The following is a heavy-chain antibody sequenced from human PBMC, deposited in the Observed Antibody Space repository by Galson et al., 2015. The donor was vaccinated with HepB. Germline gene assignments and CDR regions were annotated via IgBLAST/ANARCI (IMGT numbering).Heavy chain of an antibody. CDR2: FDPEDGET. Sequence: SVKVSCKVSGYTLTELSMHWVRQAPGKGLEWMGGFDPEDGETIYAQKFQGRVTMTEDTSTDTAYMELSSLRSEDTAVYYCATDQLLWFGELSGLGYWGQGTLVTVSS. V-gene: IGHV1-24*01. D-gene: IGHD3-10*01. CDR3: ATDQLLWFGELSGLGY. J-gene: IGHJ4*02. CDR1: GYTLTELS.